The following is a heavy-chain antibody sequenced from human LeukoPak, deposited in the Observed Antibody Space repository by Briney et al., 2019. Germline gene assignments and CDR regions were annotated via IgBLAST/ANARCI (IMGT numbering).Heavy chain of an antibody. V-gene: IGHV4-59*01. J-gene: IGHJ3*02. CDR3: ARYCSGGSCYSGHDAFDI. CDR2: IYYSGST. CDR1: GGSISSYY. D-gene: IGHD2-15*01. Sequence: SETLSLTCTVSGGSISSYYWSWIRQPPGKGLEWIGYIYYSGSTNYNPSLKSRVTISVDTSKNQFSLKLSSVTAADTVVYYCARYCSGGSCYSGHDAFDIWGQGTMVTVSS.